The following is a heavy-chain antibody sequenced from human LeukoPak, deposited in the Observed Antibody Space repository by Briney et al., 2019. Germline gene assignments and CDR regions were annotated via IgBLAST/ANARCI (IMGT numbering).Heavy chain of an antibody. V-gene: IGHV4-61*01. J-gene: IGHJ4*02. CDR3: ATGGWLRGDY. Sequence: SETLSLTCTVSGGSVSSGSYYWSWLRQPPGTGLEWIGYIYYSGSTNYNPSLKSRVTISVDTSKNQFSLKLSSVTAADTAVYYCATGGWLRGDYWGQGTLVTVSS. D-gene: IGHD5-12*01. CDR1: GGSVSSGSYY. CDR2: IYYSGST.